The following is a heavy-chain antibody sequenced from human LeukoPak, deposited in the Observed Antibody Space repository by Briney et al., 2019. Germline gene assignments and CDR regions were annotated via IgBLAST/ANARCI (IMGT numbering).Heavy chain of an antibody. D-gene: IGHD2-15*01. Sequence: GGSLRLSCAASGFTFSSYSMNWVRQAPGKGLEWVSYISSSSSTIYYADSVKGRFTISRDNAKNSLYLQMNSLRAEDTAVYYCARGGTPIPANWGKETLVTVPS. J-gene: IGHJ4*02. CDR1: GFTFSSYS. CDR2: ISSSSSTI. CDR3: ARGGTPIPAN. V-gene: IGHV3-48*01.